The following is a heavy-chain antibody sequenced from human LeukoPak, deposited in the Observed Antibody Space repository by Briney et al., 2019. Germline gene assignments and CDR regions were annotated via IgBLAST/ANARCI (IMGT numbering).Heavy chain of an antibody. D-gene: IGHD6-13*01. J-gene: IGHJ4*02. CDR3: AKSSVQQLPGGFEY. V-gene: IGHV3-7*01. Sequence: GGSLRLSCAASGFTFSSYWMSWVRQALGKGLEWVAYINKDGSEKYYVDSVKGRFTISRDNSRDTLYLQMNSLRLEDTAVYYCAKSSVQQLPGGFEYWGQGTLVTVSS. CDR1: GFTFSSYW. CDR2: INKDGSEK.